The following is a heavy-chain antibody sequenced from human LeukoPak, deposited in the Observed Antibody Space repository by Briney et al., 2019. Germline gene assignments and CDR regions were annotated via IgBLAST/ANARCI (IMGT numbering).Heavy chain of an antibody. CDR2: NIPIFGTA. CDR1: GGTFSSYA. D-gene: IGHD3-10*01. CDR3: ARTETPYGSGSYYPY. J-gene: IGHJ4*02. V-gene: IGHV1-69*13. Sequence: EASVKVSCKASGGTFSSYAISWVRQAPGQGLEWMGGNIPIFGTANYAQKFQGRVTITADESTSTAYMELSSLRSEDTAVYYCARTETPYGSGSYYPYWGQGTLVTVSS.